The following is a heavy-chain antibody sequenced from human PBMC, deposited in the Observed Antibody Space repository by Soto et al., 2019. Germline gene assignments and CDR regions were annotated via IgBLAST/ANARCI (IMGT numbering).Heavy chain of an antibody. Sequence: QVQLVESGGGVVQPGRSLRLSCAASGFTFSSYAMHWVRQAPGKGLEWVAVISYDGSNKYYADFVKGRFTISRDNSKNTLYLQMNSLRAEDTAVYYCARDPRFLEWLSGGYFDYWGQGTLVTVSS. CDR2: ISYDGSNK. J-gene: IGHJ4*02. CDR3: ARDPRFLEWLSGGYFDY. CDR1: GFTFSSYA. V-gene: IGHV3-30-3*01. D-gene: IGHD3-3*01.